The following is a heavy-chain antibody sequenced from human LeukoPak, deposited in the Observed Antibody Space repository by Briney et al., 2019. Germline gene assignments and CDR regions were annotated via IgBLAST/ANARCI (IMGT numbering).Heavy chain of an antibody. D-gene: IGHD3-16*01. V-gene: IGHV3-64*01. Sequence: GGSLRLSCAASGFTFSSYAMHWVRQAPGKGLEDVSTISTNGGRTYYANSVKGRFTISRDNSKNTVYLQMGSLRAEDMAVYYCARERRGDDAFDIWGQGTMVTVSS. CDR3: ARERRGDDAFDI. J-gene: IGHJ3*02. CDR1: GFTFSSYA. CDR2: ISTNGGRT.